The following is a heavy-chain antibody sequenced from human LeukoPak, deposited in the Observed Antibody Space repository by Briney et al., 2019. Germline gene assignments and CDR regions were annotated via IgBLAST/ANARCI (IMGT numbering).Heavy chain of an antibody. V-gene: IGHV4-59*12. CDR3: ARLPRYGGYDHFDY. CDR1: GDSIDSYY. J-gene: IGHJ4*02. Sequence: SETLSLTCTVSGDSIDSYYWSWIRQPPGKGLEWIGYIYYRGTTSYNPFLKSRVAISVDTSKNQFSLKLNSVTAADTAVYYCARLPRYGGYDHFDYWGQGILVIVSS. D-gene: IGHD5-12*01. CDR2: IYYRGTT.